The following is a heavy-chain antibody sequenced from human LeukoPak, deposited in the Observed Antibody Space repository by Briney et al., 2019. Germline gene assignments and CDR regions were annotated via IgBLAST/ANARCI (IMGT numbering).Heavy chain of an antibody. D-gene: IGHD3-10*01. J-gene: IGHJ4*02. Sequence: PGGSLRLSCAASGFTFSDYYMSWIRPAPGKGLEWVSYISSSASTIYYADSVKGRFTISRDNAKNSLYLQMNSLRAEDTAVYYCARDLNYYGSGSQAGYWGQGTLVTVSS. CDR2: ISSSASTI. V-gene: IGHV3-11*04. CDR1: GFTFSDYY. CDR3: ARDLNYYGSGSQAGY.